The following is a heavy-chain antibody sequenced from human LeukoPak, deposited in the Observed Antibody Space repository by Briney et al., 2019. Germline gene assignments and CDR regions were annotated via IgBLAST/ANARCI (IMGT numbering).Heavy chain of an antibody. CDR2: INPSGGST. CDR3: ARRTNWAIIDY. J-gene: IGHJ4*02. CDR1: GGTFTSYY. V-gene: IGHV1-46*01. Sequence: GSSMKVSCKASGGTFTSYYMHWVRQAPGQGLEWMGIINPSGGSTSYAQKFQSRVTMTRDTSTSTVYMELSSLRSEDTAVYYCARRTNWAIIDYWGQGTLVTVSS. D-gene: IGHD7-27*01.